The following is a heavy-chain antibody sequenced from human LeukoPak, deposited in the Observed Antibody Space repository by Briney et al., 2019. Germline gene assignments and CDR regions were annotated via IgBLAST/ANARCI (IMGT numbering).Heavy chain of an antibody. V-gene: IGHV3-30*02. CDR3: AKGGYSYGYFDY. CDR1: GFTFSSYG. CDR2: IRYDGSNK. Sequence: GGSLRLSCAASGFTFSSYGMHWVRQAPGRGLEWVAFIRYDGSNKYYADSVKGRFTISKDNSKNTLYLQMNSLRAEDTAVYYCAKGGYSYGYFDYWGQGTLVTVSS. D-gene: IGHD5-18*01. J-gene: IGHJ4*02.